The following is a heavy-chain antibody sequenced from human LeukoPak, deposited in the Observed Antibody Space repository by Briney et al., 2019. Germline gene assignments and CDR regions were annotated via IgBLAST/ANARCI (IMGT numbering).Heavy chain of an antibody. CDR2: IYYSGST. J-gene: IGHJ3*02. D-gene: IGHD3-22*01. CDR1: GGSISTSNYY. CDR3: ARISGGYQNDAFDI. V-gene: IGHV4-61*05. Sequence: PSETLSLTCTVSGGSISTSNYYWSWIRQPPGKGLEWIGYIYYSGSTNYNPSLRSRVTISVDTSKNQFSLKLRSVTAADTAVYYCARISGGYQNDAFDIWGQGTMLTVSS.